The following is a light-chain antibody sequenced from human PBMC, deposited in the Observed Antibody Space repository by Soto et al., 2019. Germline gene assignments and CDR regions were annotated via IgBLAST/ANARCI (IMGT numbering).Light chain of an antibody. CDR3: QQSYRTLIT. CDR2: AAS. Sequence: DIQMTQSPSSLSASVGDRVTITCRASQSISSYLNWYQQKPGKAPKLLIDAASSLKSGVPSRFSGSGSGTDFTLIISSMQPVDLATYYCQQSYRTLITFGQGTRLETK. J-gene: IGKJ5*01. V-gene: IGKV1-39*01. CDR1: QSISSY.